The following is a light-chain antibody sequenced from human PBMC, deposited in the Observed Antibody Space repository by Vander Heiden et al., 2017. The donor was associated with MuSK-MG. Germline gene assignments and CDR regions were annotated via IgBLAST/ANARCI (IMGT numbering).Light chain of an antibody. CDR2: EVS. V-gene: IGLV2-8*01. CDR1: SSDVGGDNY. CDR3: SSYAGSNNFEVV. J-gene: IGLJ2*01. Sequence: QSALTQPPSASGSPGQSVTISCTGTSSDVGGDNYVSWYQQHPGKAPKPMIYEVSKRPSGVPDRFSGSKSGNTASLTVSGLQAEDEADYYCSSYAGSNNFEVVFGGGTKLTVL.